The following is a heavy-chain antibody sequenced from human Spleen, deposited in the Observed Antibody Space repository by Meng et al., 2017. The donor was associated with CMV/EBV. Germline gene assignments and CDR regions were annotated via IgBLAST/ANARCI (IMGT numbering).Heavy chain of an antibody. CDR2: IYHSGIT. V-gene: IGHV4-38-2*01. Sequence: GSLRLSCAVYGGSFSGYYWGWIRQPPGKGLEWIGSIYHSGITFYNPSLKSRITISVDTSKNFFSLNLSSVTAADTAVYYCAKTQLLWFGKSVVWGQGTLVTVSS. J-gene: IGHJ4*02. CDR3: AKTQLLWFGKSVV. D-gene: IGHD3-10*01. CDR1: GGSFSGYY.